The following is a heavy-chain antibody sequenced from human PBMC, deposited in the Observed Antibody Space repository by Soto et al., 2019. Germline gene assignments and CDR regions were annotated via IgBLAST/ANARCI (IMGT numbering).Heavy chain of an antibody. CDR3: ARATLSYTYDFWRYYYYGMDV. D-gene: IGHD3-3*01. Sequence: ASVKVSCKASGYTFTSYGISWVRQAPGQGLEWMGWISAYNGNTNYAQKLQGRVTMTTDTSTSTAYMELRSLRSDDTAVYYCARATLSYTYDFWRYYYYGMDVWGQGTTVTVSS. CDR1: GYTFTSYG. CDR2: ISAYNGNT. V-gene: IGHV1-18*04. J-gene: IGHJ6*02.